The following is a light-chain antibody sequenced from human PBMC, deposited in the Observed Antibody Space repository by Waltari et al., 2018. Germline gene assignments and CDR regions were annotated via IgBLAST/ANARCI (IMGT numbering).Light chain of an antibody. J-gene: IGKJ1*01. CDR1: QSVNTY. CDR3: QHHVRLPAT. V-gene: IGKV3-20*01. Sequence: IVLTQSPGTLSLSPGERATLSCRASQSVNTYLAWYQQKPGQAPGLLIYGAYTRAAGIPDRFSGSGSGTDFCLTISRLEAEDFAVYYCQHHVRLPATFGQGTKVEIK. CDR2: GAY.